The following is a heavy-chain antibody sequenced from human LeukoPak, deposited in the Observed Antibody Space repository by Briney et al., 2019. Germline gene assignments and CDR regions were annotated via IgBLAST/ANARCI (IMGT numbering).Heavy chain of an antibody. D-gene: IGHD2-15*01. J-gene: IGHJ4*02. Sequence: PGGSLRLSCAASGFTFSTYTMNWVRQAPGKGLEWISYIGWSDSAIFYADSVKGRFTISRDSATNSLFLQMNSLSDEDTGVYYCARDHQWSFDSWGQGTLVTVSS. V-gene: IGHV3-48*02. CDR2: IGWSDSAI. CDR3: ARDHQWSFDS. CDR1: GFTFSTYT.